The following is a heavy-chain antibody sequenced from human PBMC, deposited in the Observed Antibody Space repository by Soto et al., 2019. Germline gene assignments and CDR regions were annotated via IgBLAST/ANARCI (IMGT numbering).Heavy chain of an antibody. CDR2: IYHSGST. V-gene: IGHV4-30-2*01. J-gene: IGHJ5*02. CDR3: ARVPDR. Sequence: SETMSLTVAVSGSPIRSGGYSWSWIRQPPGKGLEWIGYIYHSGSTYYNPSLKSRVTISVDGSKNQFSLKLSSVTAADTAVYYCARVPDRWGQGTLVTVS. D-gene: IGHD2-2*01. CDR1: GSPIRSGGYS.